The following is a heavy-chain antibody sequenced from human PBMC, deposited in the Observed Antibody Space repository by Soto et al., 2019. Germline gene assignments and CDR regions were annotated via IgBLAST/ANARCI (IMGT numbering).Heavy chain of an antibody. CDR3: AKTPLRVGPIDY. Sequence: DVPLLDSGGGVVQPGGSMRLSCAASGLIFSNYVMSWVRPTPGKGLEWVSGISGRGDNTYYADSVKGRFTVSRDNSKNTLYLQMDSLRAEDTAVYYCAKTPLRVGPIDYWGQGTLVTVSS. CDR2: ISGRGDNT. D-gene: IGHD2-15*01. CDR1: GLIFSNYV. J-gene: IGHJ4*02. V-gene: IGHV3-23*01.